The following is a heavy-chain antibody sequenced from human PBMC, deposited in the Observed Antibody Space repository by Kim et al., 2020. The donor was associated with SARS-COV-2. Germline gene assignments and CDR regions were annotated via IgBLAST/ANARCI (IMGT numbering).Heavy chain of an antibody. V-gene: IGHV4-59*08. D-gene: IGHD3-22*01. J-gene: IGHJ3*02. CDR3: ARRVGTMMRALGAFDI. Sequence: SETLSLTCTVSGGSISSYYWSWIRQPPGKGLEWIGYIYYSGSTNYNPSLKSRVTISVDTSKNQFSLKLSSVTAADTAVYYCARRVGTMMRALGAFDIWGQGTMVTVSS. CDR1: GGSISSYY. CDR2: IYYSGST.